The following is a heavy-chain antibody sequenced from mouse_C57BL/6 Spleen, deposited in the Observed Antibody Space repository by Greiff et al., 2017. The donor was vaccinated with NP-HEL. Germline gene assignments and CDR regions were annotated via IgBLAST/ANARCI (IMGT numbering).Heavy chain of an antibody. J-gene: IGHJ1*03. CDR2: IDPETGGT. CDR1: GYTFTDYE. D-gene: IGHD3-1*01. CDR3: TRLVDPLAGAWYFDD. V-gene: IGHV1-15*01. Sequence: QVQLQESGAELVRPGASVTLSCKASGYTFTDYEMHWVKHTPGHGLEWIGAIDPETGGTAYNQKFKGKAILTADKSSSTAYLELRSLTSEDSAVYYCTRLVDPLAGAWYFDDWGTGTTVTVSS.